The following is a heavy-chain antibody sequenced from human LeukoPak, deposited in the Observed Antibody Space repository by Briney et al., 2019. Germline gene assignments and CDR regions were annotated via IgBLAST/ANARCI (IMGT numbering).Heavy chain of an antibody. CDR1: GFTFSNNA. J-gene: IGHJ4*02. CDR2: INHSGST. D-gene: IGHD3-10*01. Sequence: GSLRLSCAASGFTFSNNAMSWVRQPPGKGLEWIGEINHSGSTNYNPSLKSRVTISVDTSKNQFSLKLSSVTAADTAVYYCARRGRLYYFDYWGQGTLVTVSS. CDR3: ARRGRLYYFDY. V-gene: IGHV4-34*01.